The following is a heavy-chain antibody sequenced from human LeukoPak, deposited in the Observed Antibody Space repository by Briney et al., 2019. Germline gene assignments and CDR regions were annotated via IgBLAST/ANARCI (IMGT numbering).Heavy chain of an antibody. D-gene: IGHD1-20*01. J-gene: IGHJ4*02. CDR1: GYIFTELS. V-gene: IGHV1-24*01. Sequence: ASVKVSCKVSGYIFTELSMHWVRQAPGQGLEWMGGFNPEDGETFYAQKFQGRVNMTEDTSTDTAYMELSSLSYDDTAVYYCARHRITGREFDYWGQGTLVTVSS. CDR3: ARHRITGREFDY. CDR2: FNPEDGET.